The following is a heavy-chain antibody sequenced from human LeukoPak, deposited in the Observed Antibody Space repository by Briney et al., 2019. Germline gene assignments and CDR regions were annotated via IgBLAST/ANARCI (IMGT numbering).Heavy chain of an antibody. CDR3: ARGFGGNSFGY. D-gene: IGHD4-23*01. Sequence: GGSLRPSCALSGFIPSSYAVNWVRQAPGKGLEWVSYISSSGSIIYYADSVKGRFTISRDNAKNSVSLQMNRLRAEDTAVYYCARGFGGNSFGYWGQGTLVTVSS. CDR2: ISSSGSII. CDR1: GFIPSSYA. J-gene: IGHJ4*02. V-gene: IGHV3-48*03.